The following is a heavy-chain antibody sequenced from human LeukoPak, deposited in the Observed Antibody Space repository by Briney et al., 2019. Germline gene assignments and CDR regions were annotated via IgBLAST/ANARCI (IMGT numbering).Heavy chain of an antibody. CDR2: ISAYNGNT. V-gene: IGHV1-18*01. CDR1: GYTFTSYG. CDR3: ARWDYYDSSGYYDC. Sequence: ASVKVSCKASGYTFTSYGISWVRQAPGQGLEWMGWISAYNGNTNYAQKLQGRVTMTTDTSTSTAYMELRSLRSDDTAVYYCARWDYYDSSGYYDCWGQGTLVTVSS. J-gene: IGHJ4*02. D-gene: IGHD3-22*01.